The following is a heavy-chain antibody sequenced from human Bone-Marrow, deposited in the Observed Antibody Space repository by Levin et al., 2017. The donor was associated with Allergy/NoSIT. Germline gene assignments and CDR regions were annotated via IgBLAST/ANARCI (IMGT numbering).Heavy chain of an antibody. CDR3: ARDRHSGYDSRFYYYGMDV. CDR1: GYTFTGYY. Sequence: ASVKVSCKASGYTFTGYYMHWVRQAPGQGLEWMGWINPNSGGTNYAQKFQGRVTMTRDTSISTAYMELSRLRSDDTAVYYCARDRHSGYDSRFYYYGMDVWGQGTTVTVSS. D-gene: IGHD5-12*01. J-gene: IGHJ6*02. V-gene: IGHV1-2*02. CDR2: INPNSGGT.